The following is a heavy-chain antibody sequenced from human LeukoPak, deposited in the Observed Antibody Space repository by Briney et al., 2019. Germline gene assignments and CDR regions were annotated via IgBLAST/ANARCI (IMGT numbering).Heavy chain of an antibody. CDR1: GYTFTSYD. CDR2: MNPNSGNT. CDR3: ARGGGWELLSDY. Sequence: ASVKVSCKASGYTFTSYDINWVRQATGQGLEWMGWMNPNSGNTGYAQKFQGRVTMTRNTSISTAYMELSSLRSEDTAVYYGARGGGWELLSDYWGQGTLVTVSS. V-gene: IGHV1-8*01. J-gene: IGHJ4*02. D-gene: IGHD1-26*01.